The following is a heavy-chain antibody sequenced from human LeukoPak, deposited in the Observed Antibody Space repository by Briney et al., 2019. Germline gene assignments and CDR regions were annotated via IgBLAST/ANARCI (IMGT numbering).Heavy chain of an antibody. CDR1: GFTFSLYT. CDR2: ISSDGSNI. CDR3: ARVGTHCDFWSGIDS. V-gene: IGHV3-30*01. D-gene: IGHD3-3*01. Sequence: GRSLRLSCAASGFTFSLYTMHWVRQTPGKGLEWVAVISSDGSNIYYADSVKGRFIISRDNSNNTVYVQMNSLSPEDTAIYYCARVGTHCDFWSGIDSWGQGTLVTVSS. J-gene: IGHJ4*02.